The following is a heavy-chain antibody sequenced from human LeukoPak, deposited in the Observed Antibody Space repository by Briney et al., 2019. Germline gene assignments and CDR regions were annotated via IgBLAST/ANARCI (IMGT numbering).Heavy chain of an antibody. CDR1: GYSISSGYY. J-gene: IGHJ4*02. Sequence: SETLSLTCTVSGYSISSGYYWGWIRQPPGKGLEWIGSIYHSGSTYYNPSPKSRVTISVDTSKNQFSLKLSSVTAADTAVYYCAKARGVDYGDYVIFDYWGQGTLVTVSS. CDR3: AKARGVDYGDYVIFDY. D-gene: IGHD4-17*01. CDR2: IYHSGST. V-gene: IGHV4-38-2*02.